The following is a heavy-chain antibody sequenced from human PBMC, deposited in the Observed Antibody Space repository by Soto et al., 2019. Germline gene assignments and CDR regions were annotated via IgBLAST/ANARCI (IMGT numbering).Heavy chain of an antibody. D-gene: IGHD2-2*01. V-gene: IGHV1-46*01. CDR2: IHYSGATP. CDR3: ARDREYCSSTSCKFSKFDP. Sequence: ASVKVSCKASGYTFTNYYMHWVRRAPGQGLEWMGVIHYSGATPTYAQKFQGRVTMTRNTSISTAYMELSSLRSEDTAVYYCARDREYCSSTSCKFSKFDPWGQGTLVTVSS. J-gene: IGHJ5*02. CDR1: GYTFTNYY.